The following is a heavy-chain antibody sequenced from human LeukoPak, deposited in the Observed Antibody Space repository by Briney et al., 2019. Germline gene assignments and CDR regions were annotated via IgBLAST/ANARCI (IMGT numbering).Heavy chain of an antibody. Sequence: SETLSLTCTVSGGSISSGGHSWSWIRQPPGKGLEWIGYIYHSGSGSTYYNPSLKSRVTISVDTSKNQFSLKLSSVTAADTAVYYCSLYCSSTSCYYYYGMDVWGQGTTVTVSS. CDR2: IYHSGSGST. J-gene: IGHJ6*02. D-gene: IGHD2-2*01. CDR1: GGSISSGGHS. V-gene: IGHV4-30-2*01. CDR3: SLYCSSTSCYYYYGMDV.